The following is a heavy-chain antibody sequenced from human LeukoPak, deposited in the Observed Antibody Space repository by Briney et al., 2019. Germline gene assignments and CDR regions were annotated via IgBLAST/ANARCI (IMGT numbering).Heavy chain of an antibody. Sequence: GGSLRLSCAASGFTFSDYYMSWIRQAPGKGLEWVSYISTSSLYIYYADSLKGRFTVSRDNARNTMYLQMSSLRADATAVYYCARGTLNIPGEHGAFDYWGQGTLVTVAS. CDR3: ARGTLNIPGEHGAFDY. CDR1: GFTFSDYY. D-gene: IGHD1-14*01. CDR2: ISTSSLYI. J-gene: IGHJ4*02. V-gene: IGHV3-11*06.